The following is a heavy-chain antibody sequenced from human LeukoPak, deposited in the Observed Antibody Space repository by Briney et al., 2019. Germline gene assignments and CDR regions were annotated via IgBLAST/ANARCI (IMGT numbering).Heavy chain of an antibody. V-gene: IGHV4-39*01. J-gene: IGHJ4*02. CDR2: VYYSGGT. D-gene: IGHD6-19*01. CDR1: GGSIGSRGYY. Sequence: SETLSLTCTVSGGSIGSRGYYWGWVRQPPGKGLEWIGSVYYSGGTYSNPSLKSRVTISVDTSTNQFSLKLSSVTAVDTAVYYCARGVPYSSGHGDFDYWGQGTLVTVSS. CDR3: ARGVPYSSGHGDFDY.